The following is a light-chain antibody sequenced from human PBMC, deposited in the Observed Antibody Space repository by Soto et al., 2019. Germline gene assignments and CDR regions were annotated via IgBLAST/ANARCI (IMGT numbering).Light chain of an antibody. J-gene: IGKJ3*01. CDR1: QSVSSGY. V-gene: IGKV3-20*01. CDR3: QHYGNSPPSVT. CDR2: GAS. Sequence: DIVLTQSPGTLSLSPGERATLSCRASQSVSSGYLVWYQQKPGQAPRLLIYGASNRATGIPDRFSGSGSGTDFTLTISRLEPEDFAVYYCQHYGNSPPSVTFGPGTKVDIK.